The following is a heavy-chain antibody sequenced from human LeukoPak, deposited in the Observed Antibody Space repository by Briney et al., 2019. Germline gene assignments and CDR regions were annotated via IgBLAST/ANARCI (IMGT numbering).Heavy chain of an antibody. CDR2: ISSSSSTI. V-gene: IGHV3-48*01. D-gene: IGHD3-3*01. Sequence: GGSLRLSCAASGLTFSSYSMNWVRQAPGKGPEWVSYISSSSSTIYYADSVKGRFTISRDNAKNSLYLQMNSLRAEDTAVYYCARDEDFWSGPGYWGQGTLVTVSS. J-gene: IGHJ4*02. CDR3: ARDEDFWSGPGY. CDR1: GLTFSSYS.